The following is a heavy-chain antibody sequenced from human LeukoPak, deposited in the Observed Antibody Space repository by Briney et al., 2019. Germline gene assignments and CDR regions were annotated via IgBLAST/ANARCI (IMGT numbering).Heavy chain of an antibody. Sequence: ASVKVSCKASGFTFTSSAMQWVRQARGQRLECIGWIVVGSGNTNYAQKFQERVTITRDMSTSTAYMELSSLRSEDTAVYYCAALYSSSSGTDYWGQGTLVTVSS. CDR1: GFTFTSSA. J-gene: IGHJ4*02. D-gene: IGHD6-6*01. CDR3: AALYSSSSGTDY. CDR2: IVVGSGNT. V-gene: IGHV1-58*02.